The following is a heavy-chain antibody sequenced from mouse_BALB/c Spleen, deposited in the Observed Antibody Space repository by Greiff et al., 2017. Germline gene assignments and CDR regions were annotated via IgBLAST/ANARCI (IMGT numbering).Heavy chain of an antibody. J-gene: IGHJ3*01. CDR2: INPSNGGT. V-gene: IGHV1S16*01. CDR3: TVITTWFAY. D-gene: IGHD1-2*01. CDR1: GYTFTSYY. Sequence: QVQLKESGADLVKPGASVKLSCKASGYTFTSYYMYWVKQRPGQGLEWIGEINPSNGGTNFNEKFKSKATLTVDKSSSTAYMQLSSLTSEDSAVYYCTVITTWFAYWGQGTLVTVSA.